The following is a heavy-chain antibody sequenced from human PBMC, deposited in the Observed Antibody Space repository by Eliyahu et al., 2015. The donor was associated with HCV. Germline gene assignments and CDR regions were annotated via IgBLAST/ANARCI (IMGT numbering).Heavy chain of an antibody. V-gene: IGHV3-30*01. CDR3: VRGFVVGYSGYPFDY. Sequence: QVHLVESGGGVVXPGRSLRLSCXASGFXFXGYAIPWVRPGPRKRGEWVAAISYDGSDEYYADSVKGRFTISRDNSQNTLYLQMNSLRDEDTAIYYCVRGFVVGYSGYPFDYWGQGTLVTVSS. J-gene: IGHJ4*02. CDR2: ISYDGSDE. D-gene: IGHD5-12*01. CDR1: GFXFXGYA.